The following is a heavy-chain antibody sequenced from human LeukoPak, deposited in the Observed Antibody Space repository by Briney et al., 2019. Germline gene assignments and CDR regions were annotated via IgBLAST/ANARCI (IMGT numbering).Heavy chain of an antibody. CDR3: AKGGSAAAPFDP. D-gene: IGHD2-2*01. V-gene: IGHV3-7*01. CDR2: IKQDGSDK. Sequence: GGSLRLSCAASGFTFTKYWMTWVRQAPGKGLEWVGNIKQDGSDKNYMDSVKGRFTISRDNSKNTLYLQMNSLRAEDTAVYYCAKGGSAAAPFDPWGRGTLVTVSS. CDR1: GFTFTKYW. J-gene: IGHJ5*02.